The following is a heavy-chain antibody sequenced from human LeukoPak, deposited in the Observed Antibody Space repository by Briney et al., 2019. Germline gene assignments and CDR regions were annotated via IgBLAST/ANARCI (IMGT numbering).Heavy chain of an antibody. V-gene: IGHV1-46*01. CDR2: INPSGGST. J-gene: IGHJ5*02. CDR1: GYTFTSYY. D-gene: IGHD3-16*01. CDR3: ARRRRGNWFDP. Sequence: GASVTVSCKASGYTFTSYYMHWVRQAPGQGLEWMGIINPSGGSTSYAQKFQGRVTMTRDMSTSTVYMELSSLRSEDTAVYYCARRRRGNWFDPWGQGTLVTVSS.